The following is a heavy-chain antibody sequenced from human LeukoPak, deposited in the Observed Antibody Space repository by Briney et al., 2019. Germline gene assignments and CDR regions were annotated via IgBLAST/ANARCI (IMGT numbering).Heavy chain of an antibody. CDR1: GFTFSNYW. J-gene: IGHJ4*02. Sequence: GGSLRLSCAASGFTFSNYWMNWVRQAPGKGLGWVANIKEDGGEQYYVDSVKGRFTVSRDNTKNTVYLQMNSLRVEDTAVYYCARNLLTLPYWGRGTLVTVSP. D-gene: IGHD2-15*01. V-gene: IGHV3-7*01. CDR2: IKEDGGEQ. CDR3: ARNLLTLPY.